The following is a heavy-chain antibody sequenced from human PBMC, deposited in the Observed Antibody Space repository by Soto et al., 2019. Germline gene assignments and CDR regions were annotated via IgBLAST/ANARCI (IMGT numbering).Heavy chain of an antibody. CDR1: ESTVSRDW. CDR3: SGGVGDAF. V-gene: IGHV3-7*04. J-gene: IGHJ4*02. D-gene: IGHD1-26*01. Sequence: EVDLVESRGGLVQTGGSLRLSCAIFESTVSRDWMNWVRQAPGKGLEWVAHINQDGSEKYYVDSVKGRFTISRDNAKKSLYLQMNSLRPADTAMYYCSGGVGDAFWGQGTLVTVSS. CDR2: INQDGSEK.